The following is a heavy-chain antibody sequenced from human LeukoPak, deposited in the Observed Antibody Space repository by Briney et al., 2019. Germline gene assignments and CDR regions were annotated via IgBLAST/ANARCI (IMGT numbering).Heavy chain of an antibody. CDR3: AKEYCSSTSCYGSWFDP. CDR1: GFTFSSYG. Sequence: GRSLRLSCAASGFTFSSYGMHWVRQAPGKGLEWVAVIWYDGSNKYYADSVKGRFTISRDNSKNTLYLQMNSLRAEDTAVYYCAKEYCSSTSCYGSWFDPWGQGTLVTVSS. CDR2: IWYDGSNK. V-gene: IGHV3-33*06. J-gene: IGHJ5*02. D-gene: IGHD2-2*01.